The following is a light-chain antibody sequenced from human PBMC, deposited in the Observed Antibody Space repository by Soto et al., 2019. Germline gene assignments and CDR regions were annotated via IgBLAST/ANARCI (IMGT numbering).Light chain of an antibody. Sequence: DIVITQSPSTVSVSPGERATLSCRASQSVSSNLAWYQQKPGQAPRLLIYGASTRATGIPARFSGSGSGTEFTLTISSLQSEDFAVYYCQQYNNWPLTFGGGTKVDIK. CDR2: GAS. CDR1: QSVSSN. J-gene: IGKJ4*01. CDR3: QQYNNWPLT. V-gene: IGKV3-15*01.